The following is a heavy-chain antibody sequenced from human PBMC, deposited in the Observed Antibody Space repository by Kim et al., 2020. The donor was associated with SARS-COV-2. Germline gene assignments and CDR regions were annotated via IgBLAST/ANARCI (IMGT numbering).Heavy chain of an antibody. CDR2: IMGSDGTT. V-gene: IGHV3-23*01. J-gene: IGHJ4*02. CDR1: GFTFSTFD. CDR3: VKGAWLDY. Sequence: GGSLRLSCAASGFTFSTFDMSWVRQVPGKGLEWVSVIMGSDGTTYYADSVKGRFTISRDNSKNTLYLQMNTVIAEDTALYYCVKGAWLDYCGQGTLVTVSS.